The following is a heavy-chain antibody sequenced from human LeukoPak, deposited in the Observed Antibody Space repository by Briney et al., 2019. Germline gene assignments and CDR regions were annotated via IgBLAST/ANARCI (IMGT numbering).Heavy chain of an antibody. Sequence: ASVKVSCKASGYTFTSYGISWVRQAPGRGLEGMGWISAYNGNTNYAQKLQGRVTMTTDTSTSTAYMELRSLRSDDTAVYYCARVVAGRNYFDYWGQGTLVTVSS. CDR3: ARVVAGRNYFDY. CDR2: ISAYNGNT. J-gene: IGHJ4*02. V-gene: IGHV1-18*01. D-gene: IGHD6-19*01. CDR1: GYTFTSYG.